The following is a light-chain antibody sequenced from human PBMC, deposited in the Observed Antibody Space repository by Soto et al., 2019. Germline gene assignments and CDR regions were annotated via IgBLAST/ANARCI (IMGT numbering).Light chain of an antibody. J-gene: IGLJ1*01. Sequence: QSALTQPASVSGSPGQSITISCTGTSSDVGGYNYVSWYQQHPAKAPKLMIYEASNRPSGVSNRFSGSNSGNTSSLTISGLHAEDEADYYCSSYTSSITYVFGTGTKLTVL. CDR3: SSYTSSITYV. CDR1: SSDVGGYNY. CDR2: EAS. V-gene: IGLV2-14*01.